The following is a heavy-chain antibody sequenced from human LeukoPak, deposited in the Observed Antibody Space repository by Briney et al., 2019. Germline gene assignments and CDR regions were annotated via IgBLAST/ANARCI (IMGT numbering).Heavy chain of an antibody. V-gene: IGHV3-11*06. J-gene: IGHJ6*02. CDR1: GFTFSDYY. D-gene: IGHD3-10*01. CDR2: ISSSSSYT. Sequence: PGGSLRLSCAASGFTFSDYYMSWIRQAPGKGLEGVSYISSSSSYTNYADSVKGRFTISRDNAKNSLYLQMNSLRAEDTAVYYCARDQVVRGVIRYYYYYGMGVWGQGTTVTVSS. CDR3: ARDQVVRGVIRYYYYYGMGV.